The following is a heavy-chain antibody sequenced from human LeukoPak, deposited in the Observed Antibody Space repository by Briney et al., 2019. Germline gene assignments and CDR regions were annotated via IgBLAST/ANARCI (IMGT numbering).Heavy chain of an antibody. CDR1: GGSISNYY. CDR3: ASAYSSSSALRY. CDR2: IFYSGST. V-gene: IGHV4-59*01. D-gene: IGHD6-6*01. J-gene: IGHJ4*02. Sequence: SETLSLTCTVSGGSISNYYWSWIRQPPGKGLQWIGYIFYSGSTNYNPSLKSRVTISVDTSKNQFSLKLNSVTAADTAVYYCASAYSSSSALRYWGQGTLVTVSS.